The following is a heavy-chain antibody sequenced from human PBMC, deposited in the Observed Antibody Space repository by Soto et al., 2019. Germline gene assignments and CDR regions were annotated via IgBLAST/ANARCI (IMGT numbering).Heavy chain of an antibody. CDR1: GGSISSGDYY. CDR2: IYYSGST. D-gene: IGHD6-19*01. CDR3: AREPSSGWYGGGYYYGMDV. J-gene: IGHJ6*02. Sequence: SETLSLTCTVSGGSISSGDYYWSWIRQPPGKGLEWIGYIYYSGSTYYNPSLKSRVTISVDTSKNQFSLKLSSVTAADTAVYYCAREPSSGWYGGGYYYGMDVWGQGTTVTVSS. V-gene: IGHV4-30-4*01.